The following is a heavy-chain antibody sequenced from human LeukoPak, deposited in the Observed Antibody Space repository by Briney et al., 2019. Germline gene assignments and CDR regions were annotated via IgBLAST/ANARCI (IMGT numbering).Heavy chain of an antibody. J-gene: IGHJ4*02. V-gene: IGHV3-30*03. CDR3: ARVIAVAGTAPDY. CDR1: GFTFSSYS. CDR2: ISYDGSNK. Sequence: PGGSLRLSCAASGFTFSSYSMHWVRQAPGKGLEWVAVISYDGSNKYYADSVKGRFTISRDDSKNTLYLQMNSLRAEDTAVYYCARVIAVAGTAPDYWGQGTLVTASS. D-gene: IGHD6-19*01.